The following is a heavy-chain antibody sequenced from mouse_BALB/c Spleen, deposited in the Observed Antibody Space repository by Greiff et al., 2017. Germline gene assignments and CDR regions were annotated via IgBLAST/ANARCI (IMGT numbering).Heavy chain of an antibody. Sequence: EVQLQQSGAELVKPGASVKLSCTASGFYIKDTYMHWVKQRPEQGLEWIGRIDPANGNTKYDPKFQGKATITADTSSNTAYLQLSSLTSEDTAVYYCAAVAYWGQGTLVTVSA. J-gene: IGHJ3*01. V-gene: IGHV14-3*02. CDR3: AAVAY. CDR1: GFYIKDTY. CDR2: IDPANGNT.